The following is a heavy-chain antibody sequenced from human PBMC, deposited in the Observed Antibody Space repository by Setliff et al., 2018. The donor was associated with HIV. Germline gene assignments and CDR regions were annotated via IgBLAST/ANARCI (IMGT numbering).Heavy chain of an antibody. J-gene: IGHJ6*02. CDR1: GYSFSRYW. CDR3: AKHLSPGSGWYSKARGMDV. Sequence: GESLKISCEGSGYSFSRYWIGWVRQMPGKGLEWMGVIYPGDSSSKYGPSFQGQVTISVDTSISTAYLQWNSLKASDTAMYYCAKHLSPGSGWYSKARGMDVWGQGTTVTVSS. CDR2: IYPGDSSS. V-gene: IGHV5-51*01. D-gene: IGHD6-19*01.